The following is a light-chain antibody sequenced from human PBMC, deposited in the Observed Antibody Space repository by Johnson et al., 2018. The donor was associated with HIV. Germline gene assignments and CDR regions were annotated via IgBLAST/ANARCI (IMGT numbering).Light chain of an antibody. J-gene: IGLJ1*01. Sequence: QSVLTQPPSVSAAPGQRVTISCSGSSSNIGNNYVSWYQHLPGTAPKLLIYDNNKLPSGIPDRFSGCKSRPSATLGITGLQTGAEADYYGGPLDSSLCAYNYVFCTWTKVTVL. CDR3: GPLDSSLCAYNYV. CDR2: DNN. CDR1: SSNIGNNY. V-gene: IGLV1-51*01.